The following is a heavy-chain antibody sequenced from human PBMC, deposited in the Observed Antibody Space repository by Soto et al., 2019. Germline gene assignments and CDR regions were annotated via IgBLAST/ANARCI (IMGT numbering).Heavy chain of an antibody. CDR1: GFTFSSYA. CDR3: ARFPGIAAAGTIGYFDY. CDR2: ISYDGSNK. J-gene: IGHJ4*02. Sequence: GGSLRLSCAASGFTFSSYAMHWVRQAPGKXLEWVAVISYDGSNKYYADSVKGRFTISRDNSKNTLYLQMNSLRAEDTAVYYCARFPGIAAAGTIGYFDYWGQGTLVTVSS. D-gene: IGHD6-13*01. V-gene: IGHV3-30-3*01.